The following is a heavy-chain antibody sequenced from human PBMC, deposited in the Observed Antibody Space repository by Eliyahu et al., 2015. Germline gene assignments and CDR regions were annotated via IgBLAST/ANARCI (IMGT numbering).Heavy chain of an antibody. CDR1: GXTFSDYG. V-gene: IGHV1-18*04. CDR2: GSAYNGQX. D-gene: IGHD3-16*01. J-gene: IGHJ4*02. Sequence: QHQLVQSGSDVKRPGASVKVSCXASGXTFSDYGYNWVRQAPGQGLEWIGWGSAYNGQXNXAQEFQDRVSMSTDASTNTAYMELRSLRSDDTAVYYCASVWATXNTFARWGQGTLVTVPS. CDR3: ASVWATXNTFAR.